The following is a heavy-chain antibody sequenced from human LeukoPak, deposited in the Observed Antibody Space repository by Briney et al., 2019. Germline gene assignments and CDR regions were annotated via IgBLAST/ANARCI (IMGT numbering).Heavy chain of an antibody. Sequence: SETLSLTCAVYGGTFSGCYRSWIRQPPGKGLEWIGEINHSGSTNYNPSLKSRVTISVDTSKNQFSLKLSSVTAADTAVYYRGRASLRLRPLDAFNIWGQGTMVTVSS. V-gene: IGHV4-34*01. J-gene: IGHJ3*02. CDR1: GGTFSGCY. D-gene: IGHD3-16*01. CDR3: GRASLRLRPLDAFNI. CDR2: INHSGST.